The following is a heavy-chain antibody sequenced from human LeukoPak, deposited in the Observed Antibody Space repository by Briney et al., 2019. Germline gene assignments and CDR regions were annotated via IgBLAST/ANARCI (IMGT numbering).Heavy chain of an antibody. Sequence: ASVKVSCKASGYTFTGYYMHWVRQAPGQGLEWLGWINPNSGGTNYAQKFQGRVTMTRDKSIRTAYMELSRLTSDDTAVYYCARNIWFGESADAFDIWGQGTMLAVSS. J-gene: IGHJ3*02. CDR3: ARNIWFGESADAFDI. V-gene: IGHV1-2*02. CDR1: GYTFTGYY. D-gene: IGHD3-10*01. CDR2: INPNSGGT.